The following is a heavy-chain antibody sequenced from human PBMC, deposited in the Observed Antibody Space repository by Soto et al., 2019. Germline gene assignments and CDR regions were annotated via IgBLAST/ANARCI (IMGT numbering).Heavy chain of an antibody. CDR3: ARDGLQDYGHLHYMVV. Sequence: ASVKVSCKASGYTFTGYYMHWVRQAPGQGLEWMGWINPNSGGTNYAQKFQGWVTMTRDTSISTAYMELSRLRSDDTAVYYCARDGLQDYGHLHYMVVWGKGTTVTVSS. V-gene: IGHV1-2*04. CDR2: INPNSGGT. D-gene: IGHD4-17*01. J-gene: IGHJ6*03. CDR1: GYTFTGYY.